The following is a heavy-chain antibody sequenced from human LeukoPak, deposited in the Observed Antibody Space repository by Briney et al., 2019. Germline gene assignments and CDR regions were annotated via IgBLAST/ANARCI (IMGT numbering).Heavy chain of an antibody. CDR3: ARDYTGYFP. J-gene: IGHJ5*02. D-gene: IGHD3-9*01. CDR2: IYSGGST. CDR1: GFTVSSNY. Sequence: GGSVRLSCAASGFTVSSNYISWVRQAPGKGLEWVSVIYSGGSTYYADSVKSRFTISRDNSKNTLYLQMNSLRAEDTAVYYCARDYTGYFPWGQGTLVIVSS. V-gene: IGHV3-53*01.